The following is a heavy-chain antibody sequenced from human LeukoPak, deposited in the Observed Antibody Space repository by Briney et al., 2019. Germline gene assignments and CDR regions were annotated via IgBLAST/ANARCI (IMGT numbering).Heavy chain of an antibody. D-gene: IGHD5-18*01. CDR3: ARHKGYGNYYYYDLDV. CDR1: GYIVTTYW. CDR2: VYPGDSET. Sequence: GESLKISCKGSGYIVTTYWIAWVRQMPGKGLEWMGTVYPGDSETRDNPSFQGQVTISTDKSINTAYLQWSSLKASDTAMYYCARHKGYGNYYYYDLDVWGQGTTVTVSS. V-gene: IGHV5-51*01. J-gene: IGHJ6*02.